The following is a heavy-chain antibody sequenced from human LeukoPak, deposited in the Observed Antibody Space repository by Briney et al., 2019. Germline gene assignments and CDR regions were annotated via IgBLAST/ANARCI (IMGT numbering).Heavy chain of an antibody. CDR2: MNPISGNT. CDR3: AREFGYSYGYRPYYYFDY. V-gene: IGHV1-8*01. D-gene: IGHD5-18*01. CDR1: GYTFTSYD. J-gene: IGHJ4*02. Sequence: PLASVKVSCKASGYTFTSYDISWVRQATGQGLEWMGWMNPISGNTGYAQKFQGRVTMTRSTSISTAYMELSSLRSEDTAVYYCAREFGYSYGYRPYYYFDYWGQGTLVTVSS.